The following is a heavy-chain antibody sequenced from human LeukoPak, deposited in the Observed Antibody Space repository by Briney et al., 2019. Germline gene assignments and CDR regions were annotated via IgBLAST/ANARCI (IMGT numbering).Heavy chain of an antibody. D-gene: IGHD1-1*01. V-gene: IGHV3-7*04. Sequence: PGGSLRLSCAASAFTFTNYWMSWVRQAPGKGLEWVANIKQDGSEKNYVGSVKGRFTISRDNAKNSLYLQMNSLRVEDTAVYYCAREERESGGWDVWGQGTTVTVSS. CDR3: AREERESGGWDV. CDR2: IKQDGSEK. J-gene: IGHJ6*02. CDR1: AFTFTNYW.